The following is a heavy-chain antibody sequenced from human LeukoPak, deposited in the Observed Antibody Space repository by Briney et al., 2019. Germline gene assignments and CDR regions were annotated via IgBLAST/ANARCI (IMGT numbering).Heavy chain of an antibody. J-gene: IGHJ6*03. Sequence: PGEPLKTSCKGPGYPFTSYWIGWVRQLPGKGLGWLGIFYPGDSDSRYSPSFQGQVTISADKSISTAYLQWSSLKASDTAMYYCARHYPPVKQQLVGPYYYYYMDVWGKGTTVTVPS. CDR3: ARHYPPVKQQLVGPYYYYYMDV. V-gene: IGHV5-51*01. CDR2: FYPGDSDS. D-gene: IGHD6-13*01. CDR1: GYPFTSYW.